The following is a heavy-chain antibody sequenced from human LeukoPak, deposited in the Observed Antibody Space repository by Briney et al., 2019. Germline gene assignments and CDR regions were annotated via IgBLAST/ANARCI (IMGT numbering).Heavy chain of an antibody. Sequence: GGSLRLSCAASGFTVNNNYMSWVRQAPGKGLEWVSVIYSGGSTYYADSVKGRFTISRDNSKNTVYLQMISLRAEDTAVYYYAREGEHYVGVEYYYYGMDVWGQGTTVTVSS. V-gene: IGHV3-66*01. CDR3: AREGEHYVGVEYYYYGMDV. CDR1: GFTVNNNY. D-gene: IGHD1-26*01. J-gene: IGHJ6*02. CDR2: IYSGGST.